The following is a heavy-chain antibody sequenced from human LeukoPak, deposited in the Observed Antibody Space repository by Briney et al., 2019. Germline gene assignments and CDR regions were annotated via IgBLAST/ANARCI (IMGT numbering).Heavy chain of an antibody. CDR1: GGSFSGYY. D-gene: IGHD6-13*01. J-gene: IGHJ6*04. CDR2: ISHSGST. CDR3: ARIAAAARNYGMDV. V-gene: IGHV4-34*01. Sequence: PSETLSLTCAVYGGSFSGYYWSWIRQPPGKGLEWIGEISHSGSTNYNPSLKSRVTISVDTSKNQFSLKLSSVTAADTAVYYCARIAAAARNYGMDVWGKGTTVTVSS.